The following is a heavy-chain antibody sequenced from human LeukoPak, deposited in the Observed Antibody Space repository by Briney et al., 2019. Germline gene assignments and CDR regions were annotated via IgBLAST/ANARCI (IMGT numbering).Heavy chain of an antibody. CDR2: IHDSGST. CDR1: GDSISNYY. D-gene: IGHD5-24*01. J-gene: IGHJ4*02. CDR3: ARLDAAAGRYLQFFY. V-gene: IGHV4-59*08. Sequence: SSETLSLTCTVSGDSISNYYWSWIRQSPEKGLEWIGYIHDSGSTNYNPSLKSRVTISVDTSKNQFSLKLSSVTAADTAVYYCARLDAAAGRYLQFFYWGQGTLVTVSS.